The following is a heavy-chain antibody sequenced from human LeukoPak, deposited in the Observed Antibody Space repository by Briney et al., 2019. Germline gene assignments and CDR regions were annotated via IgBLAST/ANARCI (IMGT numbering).Heavy chain of an antibody. CDR2: ISSDGTNA. CDR1: GFAFSRFS. Sequence: PGGSLRLSCAASGFAFSRFSMHWVRQAAGKGLEWVAVISSDGTNAYYADSVRGRFTISRDNSKNTLYLQMNSLRAEDAAVYYCAKAAYYYDSSGWIYWGQGTLVTVSS. CDR3: AKAAYYYDSSGWIY. V-gene: IGHV3-30-3*01. J-gene: IGHJ4*02. D-gene: IGHD3-22*01.